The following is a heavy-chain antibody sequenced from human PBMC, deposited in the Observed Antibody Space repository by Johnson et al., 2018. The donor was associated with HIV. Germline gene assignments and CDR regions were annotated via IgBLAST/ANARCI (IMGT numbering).Heavy chain of an antibody. Sequence: EVQLVESGGGLVQPGRSLRLSCAASGFTFDDYAMHWVRQAPGKGLEWVSGISWNSCSVDYADSVKGRFTISRDNAKNSLYLQMNSLRTEDTAFYYCAKDTRYYDSSGYPTEAFDIWGQGTMVTVSS. CDR2: ISWNSCSV. CDR3: AKDTRYYDSSGYPTEAFDI. D-gene: IGHD3-22*01. V-gene: IGHV3-9*01. CDR1: GFTFDDYA. J-gene: IGHJ3*02.